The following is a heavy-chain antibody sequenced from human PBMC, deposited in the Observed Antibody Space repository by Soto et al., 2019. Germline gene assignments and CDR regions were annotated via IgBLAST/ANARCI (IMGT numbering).Heavy chain of an antibody. V-gene: IGHV4-39*01. D-gene: IGHD2-15*01. CDR2: IHYSGTS. CDR1: GDSISSSSQY. CDR3: ARHWIAGSCRP. Sequence: PSETLSLTCSVSGDSISSSSQYWGWIRQPPGKGLEWIGSIHYSGTSYYNRSLKSRVTILVDTSKNHFSLKLSPVPAADPAAYYCARHWIAGSCRPWGRGPLVT. J-gene: IGHJ4*02.